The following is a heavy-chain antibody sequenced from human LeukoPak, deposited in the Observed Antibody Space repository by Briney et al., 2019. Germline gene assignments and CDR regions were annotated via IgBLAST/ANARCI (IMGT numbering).Heavy chain of an antibody. D-gene: IGHD3-22*01. CDR2: IKSKTDGGTT. CDR1: GFTFSNAW. Sequence: TGGSLRLSCAASGFTFSNAWMNWVRQAPGKGLEWVCRIKSKTDGGTTDYAAPVKGRFTISRDDSKNTLYLQMNSLKTEDTAVYYCTTGYYYDSSGYYYGWGQGTLVTVSS. V-gene: IGHV3-15*07. CDR3: TTGYYYDSSGYYYG. J-gene: IGHJ4*02.